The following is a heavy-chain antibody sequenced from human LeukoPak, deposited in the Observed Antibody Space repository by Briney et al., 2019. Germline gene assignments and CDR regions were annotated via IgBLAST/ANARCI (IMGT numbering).Heavy chain of an antibody. CDR1: GFTVSSNY. CDR2: IYSGGST. CDR3: ARDYGDHGVGYYYYYGMDV. J-gene: IGHJ6*02. D-gene: IGHD4-17*01. Sequence: GGSLRLSCAASGFTVSSNYMSWVRQAPGKGLEWVSVIYSGGSTYYADSVKGRFTISRDNSKNTLYLQMSSLRAEDTAVYYCARDYGDHGVGYYYYYGMDVWGQGTTVTVSS. V-gene: IGHV3-53*01.